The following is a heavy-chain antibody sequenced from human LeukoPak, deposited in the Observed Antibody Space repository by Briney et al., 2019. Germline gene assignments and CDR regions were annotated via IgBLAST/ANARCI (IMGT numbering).Heavy chain of an antibody. CDR3: ATDSELHTKDDYYYYGMDV. V-gene: IGHV1-69*06. Sequence: ASVKVSCKASGGTFSSYAISWVRQAPGQGLEWMGGIIPIFGTANYAQKFQGRVTMTEDTSTDTAYMELSSLRSEDTAVYYCATDSELHTKDDYYYYGMDVWGQGTTVTVSS. CDR1: GGTFSSYA. J-gene: IGHJ6*02. CDR2: IIPIFGTA. D-gene: IGHD1-26*01.